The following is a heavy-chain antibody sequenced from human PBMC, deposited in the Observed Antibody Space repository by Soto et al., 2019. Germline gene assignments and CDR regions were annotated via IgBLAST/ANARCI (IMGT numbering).Heavy chain of an antibody. CDR2: MNPNSGNT. CDR1: GYTFTSYD. J-gene: IGHJ3*02. V-gene: IGHV1-8*01. D-gene: IGHD6-13*01. CDR3: ARAPDSIADAFDI. Sequence: QVQLVQSGAEVKKPGASVKVSCKASGYTFTSYDINWVRQATGQGLEWMGWMNPNSGNTDYAQKFQGRVTMTRNTSISTAYVELSSLRSEDTAVYYCARAPDSIADAFDIWGQGTMVTVSS.